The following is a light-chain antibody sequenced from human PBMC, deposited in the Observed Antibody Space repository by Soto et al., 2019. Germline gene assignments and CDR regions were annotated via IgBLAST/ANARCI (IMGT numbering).Light chain of an antibody. V-gene: IGKV1-5*01. CDR3: QQCHRYLP. J-gene: IGKJ1*01. Sequence: GARVTITCRASESMSNCLAWYQQKPGKAPKLLISGASSLQSGVPSRFSGSASGTEFTLTISSLQPDDIATYYCQQCHRYLPFGQGPRWIS. CDR1: ESMSNC. CDR2: GAS.